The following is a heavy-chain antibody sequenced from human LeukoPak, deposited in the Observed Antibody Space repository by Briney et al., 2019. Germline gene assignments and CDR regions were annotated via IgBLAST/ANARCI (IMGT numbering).Heavy chain of an antibody. CDR3: AKDRGDFWSGYYPVDY. CDR2: ISGSGGST. D-gene: IGHD3-3*01. V-gene: IGHV3-23*01. CDR1: GFTFSSYA. J-gene: IGHJ4*02. Sequence: GGSLRLSCAASGFTFSSYAMSWVRQAPGKGLEWVSAISGSGGSTYYADSVKGRFTISRDNSKNTLYLQMNSLGAEDTAVYYCAKDRGDFWSGYYPVDYWGQGTLVTVSS.